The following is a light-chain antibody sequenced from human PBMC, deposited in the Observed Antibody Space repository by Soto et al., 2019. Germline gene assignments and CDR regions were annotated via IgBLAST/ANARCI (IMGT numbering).Light chain of an antibody. V-gene: IGKV1-5*01. CDR2: DAS. Sequence: DIQLTLSPFTLSGSVGDRGTITCRASQTISSWLAWHQQKPGKAPKLLIYDASSLQSGVPSRFSGSGSGTDFTLTISSLQPEDFATYYCLQDYNYPLTFGQGTKVDIK. CDR1: QTISSW. J-gene: IGKJ1*01. CDR3: LQDYNYPLT.